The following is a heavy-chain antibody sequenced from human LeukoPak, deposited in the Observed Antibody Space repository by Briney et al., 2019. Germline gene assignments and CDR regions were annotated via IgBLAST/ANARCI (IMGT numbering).Heavy chain of an antibody. CDR3: ARSGVVVAALERGVANWFDP. J-gene: IGHJ5*02. V-gene: IGHV3-21*01. CDR1: GFTFSSYV. Sequence: GGSLRLSCAASGFTFSSYVMNWVRQAPGKGLEWVSSISSSSSYIYYTDSVKGRFTISRDNAKNSLNLQMNSLRAEDTAVYYCARSGVVVAALERGVANWFDPWGQGTLVTVSS. D-gene: IGHD2-15*01. CDR2: ISSSSSYI.